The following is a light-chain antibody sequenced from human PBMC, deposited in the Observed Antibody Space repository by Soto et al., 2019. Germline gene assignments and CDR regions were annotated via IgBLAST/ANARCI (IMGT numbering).Light chain of an antibody. CDR2: GAS. CDR1: QSVSSN. Sequence: EIVMTQSPATLSVSPGERATLSCRASQSVSSNLAWYQQKPGQAPRLLIYGASTRATGIPARFSGSGSGTEFTLTISSLQSEDFAVYYCHQYNNWPLYTFGQGNTLEIK. V-gene: IGKV3-15*01. J-gene: IGKJ2*01. CDR3: HQYNNWPLYT.